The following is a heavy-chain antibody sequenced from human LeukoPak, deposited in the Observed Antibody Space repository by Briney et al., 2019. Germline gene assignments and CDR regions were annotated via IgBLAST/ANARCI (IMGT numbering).Heavy chain of an antibody. CDR2: INHSGST. Sequence: SETLSLTCAVYGGSFSGYYWSWIRQPPGKGLEWIGEINHSGSTNYNPSLKSRVTISVDTSKNQFSLKLSSVTAADTAVYYCARGASQSGGGARTGAFDIWGQGTMVTVSS. D-gene: IGHD1-14*01. CDR3: ARGASQSGGGARTGAFDI. V-gene: IGHV4-34*01. CDR1: GGSFSGYY. J-gene: IGHJ3*02.